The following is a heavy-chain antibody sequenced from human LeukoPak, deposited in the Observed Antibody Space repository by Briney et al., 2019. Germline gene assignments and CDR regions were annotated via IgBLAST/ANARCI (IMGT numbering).Heavy chain of an antibody. CDR1: RFTFRNYA. V-gene: IGHV3-30*04. Sequence: PGGSLRLSCAASRFTFRNYAMHWVRQAPGKGLEWLAVISSDGTNKDYADSVKGQFSISRDNSKNTLYLQMNRLRADDTAVYYCARDRSQEFDPWGQGTLVTVSS. J-gene: IGHJ5*02. CDR2: ISSDGTNK. D-gene: IGHD3-10*01. CDR3: ARDRSQEFDP.